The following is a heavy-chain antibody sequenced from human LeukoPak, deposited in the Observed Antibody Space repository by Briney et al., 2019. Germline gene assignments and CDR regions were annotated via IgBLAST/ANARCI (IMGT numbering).Heavy chain of an antibody. D-gene: IGHD3-22*01. Sequence: PGGSLRLSCAASGFTFDDSAMSWVRQAPGKGLEWASGINWNGGSTGYADSVKGRFTISRDNAKNSLYLQMNSLRAEDTALYYCARGHTMTLVVNYFDYWGQGTLVTVSS. V-gene: IGHV3-20*04. CDR2: INWNGGST. J-gene: IGHJ4*02. CDR3: ARGHTMTLVVNYFDY. CDR1: GFTFDDSA.